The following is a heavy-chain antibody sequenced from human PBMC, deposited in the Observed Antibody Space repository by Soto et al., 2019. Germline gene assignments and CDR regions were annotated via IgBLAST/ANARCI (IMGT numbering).Heavy chain of an antibody. V-gene: IGHV4-59*01. Sequence: PETLSPTCTVSGGSIRDYFWTWIRQPPGKGLEWIGYIYYSGRTNYNPSLKSRVSISVDTSTNHFSLQLRSVTAADTAVYYCARVGGDDFGDSGGFDYWGQGTLVTVSS. D-gene: IGHD4-17*01. CDR3: ARVGGDDFGDSGGFDY. CDR2: IYYSGRT. CDR1: GGSIRDYF. J-gene: IGHJ4*02.